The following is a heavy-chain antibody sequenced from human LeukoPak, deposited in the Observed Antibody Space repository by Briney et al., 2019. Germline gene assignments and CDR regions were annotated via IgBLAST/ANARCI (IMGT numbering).Heavy chain of an antibody. Sequence: SETLSLTCTVSGGSISSSIYYWGWIRQPPGKGLEWIGSIYYSGSTYYNPSLKSRVTISVDTSKNQFSLKLSSVTAADTAVYYCARCMVCSSWSKGWFDPWGQGTLVTVSS. CDR3: ARCMVCSSWSKGWFDP. V-gene: IGHV4-39*01. CDR2: IYYSGST. D-gene: IGHD6-13*01. CDR1: GGSISSSIYY. J-gene: IGHJ5*02.